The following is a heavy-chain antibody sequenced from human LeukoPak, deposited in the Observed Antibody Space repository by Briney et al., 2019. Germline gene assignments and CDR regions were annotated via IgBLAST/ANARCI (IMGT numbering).Heavy chain of an antibody. CDR1: GDSVSSNTPA. CDR3: ARQQRGAFDY. CDR2: TYYRSKWYT. D-gene: IGHD6-13*01. Sequence: SQTLSLTCAISGDSVSSNTPAWNWIRQSPSRGLEWLGRTYYRSKWYTDYAVSVRSRIAINPDTAKNQFSLQLNSVTPEDTAVYYCARQQRGAFDYWGQGTLVTVSS. J-gene: IGHJ4*02. V-gene: IGHV6-1*01.